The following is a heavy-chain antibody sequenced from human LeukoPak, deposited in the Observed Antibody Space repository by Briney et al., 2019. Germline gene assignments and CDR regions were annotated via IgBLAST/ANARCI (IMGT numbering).Heavy chain of an antibody. Sequence: TSETLSLTCSVSSGSISSYYWSWIRQSPGKGLEWIGYVSHSGNTDYNPSLRSRVTISIDTSKNYFSLKLSSVTAADTAVYYCATLYYYGSSGYSYYFDYWGQGTLVTVSS. CDR2: VSHSGNT. CDR3: ATLYYYGSSGYSYYFDY. CDR1: SGSISSYY. V-gene: IGHV4-59*08. D-gene: IGHD3-22*01. J-gene: IGHJ4*02.